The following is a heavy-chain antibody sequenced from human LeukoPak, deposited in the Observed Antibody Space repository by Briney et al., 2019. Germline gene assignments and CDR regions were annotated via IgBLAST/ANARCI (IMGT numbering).Heavy chain of an antibody. CDR1: GYSISSGYY. CDR3: ARDDSGWNY. J-gene: IGHJ4*02. CDR2: IYHSGST. D-gene: IGHD6-19*01. V-gene: IGHV4-38-2*02. Sequence: SETLSLTCTVSGYSISSGYYWGWIRQPPGKGLEWIGSIYHSGSTYYNPSLKSRVTISVDTSKNQFSLKLSSVTAADTAVCYCARDDSGWNYWGQGTLVTVSS.